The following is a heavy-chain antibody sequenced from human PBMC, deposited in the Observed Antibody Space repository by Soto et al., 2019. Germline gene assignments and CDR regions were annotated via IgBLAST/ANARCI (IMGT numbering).Heavy chain of an antibody. Sequence: GGSLRLSCAASGFTVSTSQMTWVRQAPGKGLEWVSVIFIGGTTQYAESVKGRFTIARDNAKNSLYLQMNSLRAEDTAVYYCARDLASTTIPNYWGQGTLVTVSS. CDR3: ARDLASTTIPNY. V-gene: IGHV3-66*01. CDR2: IFIGGTT. CDR1: GFTVSTSQ. J-gene: IGHJ4*02. D-gene: IGHD4-17*01.